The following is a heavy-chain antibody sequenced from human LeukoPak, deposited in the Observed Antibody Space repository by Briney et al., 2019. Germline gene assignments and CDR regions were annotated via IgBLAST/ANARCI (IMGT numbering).Heavy chain of an antibody. V-gene: IGHV3-49*04. CDR3: SRETNSADMSYYYYGMDV. CDR1: GFTFGDYA. CDR2: IRSKAYGGTT. J-gene: IGHJ6*02. Sequence: GGSLRLSCTAPGFTFGDYALSWVRQAPGKGLEWVTFIRSKAYGGTTEYAASVKGRFTILRDDSKSIAYLQMSSLKTEDTAVYYCSRETNSADMSYYYYGMDVWGQGTTVTVSS. D-gene: IGHD2-15*01.